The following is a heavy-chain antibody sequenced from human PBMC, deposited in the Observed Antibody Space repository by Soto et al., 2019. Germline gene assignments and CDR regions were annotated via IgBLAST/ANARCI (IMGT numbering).Heavy chain of an antibody. J-gene: IGHJ2*01. Sequence: QVQLVQSGAEVKKPGSSVKVSCKASGGTFSSYTISWVRQAPGQGLEWMGRIIPILGIANYAQKFQGRVTITADKSTSTAYRELSSLRSEDTAVYYCASGLKGAGWYFYLWGRGTLVTVSS. CDR1: GGTFSSYT. V-gene: IGHV1-69*02. CDR3: ASGLKGAGWYFYL. CDR2: IIPILGIA. D-gene: IGHD1-26*01.